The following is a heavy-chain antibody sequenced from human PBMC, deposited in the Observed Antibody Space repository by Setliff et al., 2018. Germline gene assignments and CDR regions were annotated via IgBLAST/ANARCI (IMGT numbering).Heavy chain of an antibody. Sequence: SETLSLSCAASRFTFSNYWMSWIRQPPGKGLEWIGEINHSGSTNYNPSLKSRVTISVDTSKNQFSLKLSSVTAADTALYYCTVYNTGSSKDHYWGQGTPVTVSS. J-gene: IGHJ4*02. V-gene: IGHV4-34*08. CDR1: RFTFSNYW. D-gene: IGHD2-8*02. CDR2: INHSGST. CDR3: TVYNTGSSKDHY.